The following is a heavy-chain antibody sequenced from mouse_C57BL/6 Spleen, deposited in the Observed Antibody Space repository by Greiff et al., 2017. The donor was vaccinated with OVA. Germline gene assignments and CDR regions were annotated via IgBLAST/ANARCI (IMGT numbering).Heavy chain of an antibody. D-gene: IGHD1-1*01. CDR2: INPNNGGT. CDR3: ARGGVITTVVAPAY. CDR1: GYTFTEEK. Sequence: EVQRVESGPELVKPGASVKIPCKASGYTFTEEKREGGKKSHGKSHEKITDINPNNGGTIYNQQFKGKATLTVDTSSSTAYMELRSLTSEDTAVYYCARGGVITTVVAPAYWGQGTLVTVSA. V-gene: IGHV1-18*01. J-gene: IGHJ3*01.